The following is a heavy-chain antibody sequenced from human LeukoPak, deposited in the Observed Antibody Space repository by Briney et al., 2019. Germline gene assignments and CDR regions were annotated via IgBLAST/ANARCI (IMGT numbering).Heavy chain of an antibody. D-gene: IGHD3-16*01. J-gene: IGHJ5*02. Sequence: GGSLRLSCTASGFTFGDYAMSWFRQAPGKGLEWVGFIRSKAYGGTTEYAASVKGRFTISRDDSKSIAYLQMNSLKTEDTAVYYCTRSDYDYVWGTTYGFDPWGQGTLVTVSS. CDR1: GFTFGDYA. CDR2: IRSKAYGGTT. CDR3: TRSDYDYVWGTTYGFDP. V-gene: IGHV3-49*03.